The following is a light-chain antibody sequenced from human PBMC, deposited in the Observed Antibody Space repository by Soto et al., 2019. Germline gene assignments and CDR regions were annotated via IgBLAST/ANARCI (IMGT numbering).Light chain of an antibody. CDR3: QHYNDWPPTWT. Sequence: EIVMTQSPATLSVSPGERATISCRASQSVSSKLAWYQQKPGQAPRVLIYGASTRATGIPARFSGSGSGTEFTLTISSLQTEDFAVYYCQHYNDWPPTWTFGQGTRVEIK. CDR1: QSVSSK. CDR2: GAS. V-gene: IGKV3-15*01. J-gene: IGKJ1*01.